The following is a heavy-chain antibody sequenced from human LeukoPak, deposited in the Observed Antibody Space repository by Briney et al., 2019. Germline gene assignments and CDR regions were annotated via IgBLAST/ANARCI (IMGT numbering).Heavy chain of an antibody. CDR2: IYYSGST. D-gene: IGHD3-10*01. V-gene: IGHV4-59*01. CDR1: GGSISSYY. J-gene: IGHJ4*02. CDR3: AISDYYGSGSQVDY. Sequence: PSETLSLTCTVSGGSISSYYWSWIRQPPGKGLEWIGCIYYSGSTNYNPSLKSRVTISVDTSKNQFSLKLSSVTAADTAVYYCAISDYYGSGSQVDYWGQGTLVTVSS.